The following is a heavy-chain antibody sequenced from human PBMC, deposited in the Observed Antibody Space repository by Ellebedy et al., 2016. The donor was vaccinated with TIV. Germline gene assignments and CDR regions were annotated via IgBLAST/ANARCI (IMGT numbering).Heavy chain of an antibody. D-gene: IGHD6-13*01. Sequence: SETLSLTCTLSGDSISSVNYYWGWIRQPPGKGLEWIGSMYDGGHTYYNPSLKGRVTMSIDPPKNRFSLKVTSVTAADTAVYYCARLGSSWYEHWFDPWGQGTLVTVSS. V-gene: IGHV4-39*07. CDR2: MYDGGHT. J-gene: IGHJ5*02. CDR1: GDSISSVNYY. CDR3: ARLGSSWYEHWFDP.